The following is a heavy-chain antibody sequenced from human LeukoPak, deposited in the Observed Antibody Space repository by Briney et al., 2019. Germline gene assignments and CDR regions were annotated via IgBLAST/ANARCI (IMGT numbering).Heavy chain of an antibody. D-gene: IGHD3-22*01. CDR2: ISGSGGST. CDR1: GFTFSSYA. Sequence: GGSLRLSCAASGFTFSSYAMSWVRQAPGKGLEWVSAISGSGGSTYYADSVKGPFTISRDNSKNTLYLQMNSLRAEDTAVYYCAKPMYYYDSSGYPYYFDYWGQGTLVTVSS. V-gene: IGHV3-23*01. CDR3: AKPMYYYDSSGYPYYFDY. J-gene: IGHJ4*02.